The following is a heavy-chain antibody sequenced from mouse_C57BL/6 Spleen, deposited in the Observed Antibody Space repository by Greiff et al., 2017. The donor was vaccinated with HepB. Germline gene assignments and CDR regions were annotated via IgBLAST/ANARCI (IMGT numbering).Heavy chain of an antibody. CDR3: ARGDGNYAYAMDY. D-gene: IGHD2-1*01. CDR1: GYTFTSYW. Sequence: QVQLQQPGAELVMPGASVKLSCKASGYTFTSYWMHWVKQRPGQGLEWIGEIDPSDSYTNYNQKFKGKSTLTVDKSSSTAYMQLSSLTSEDSAVYYGARGDGNYAYAMDYWGQGTSVTVSS. CDR2: IDPSDSYT. V-gene: IGHV1-69*01. J-gene: IGHJ4*01.